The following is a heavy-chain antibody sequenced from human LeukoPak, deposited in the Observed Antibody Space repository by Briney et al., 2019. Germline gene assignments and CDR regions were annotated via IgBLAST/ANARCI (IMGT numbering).Heavy chain of an antibody. J-gene: IGHJ4*02. D-gene: IGHD6-19*01. Sequence: SGPALVKPTQTLTLTCTFSGFSLSTGGMCVSWIRQPPGKALEWLSRIDWDDDKYYSTSLKTRLTISKDTSKNQVVLTMTNMDPVDTATYYCARIRVPNSGWLVDYWGQGTLVTVSS. CDR3: ARIRVPNSGWLVDY. V-gene: IGHV2-70*11. CDR1: GFSLSTGGMC. CDR2: IDWDDDK.